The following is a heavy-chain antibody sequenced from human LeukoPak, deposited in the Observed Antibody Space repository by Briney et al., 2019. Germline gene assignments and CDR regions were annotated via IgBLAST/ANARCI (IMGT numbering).Heavy chain of an antibody. J-gene: IGHJ3*02. CDR3: TREYGFMTTVFHAFDI. CDR1: GGSFSGYY. Sequence: SETLSLTCAVSGGSFSGYYWSWIRQHPGKGLEWIGEINHSGSTNYNPSLKSRVTISVDTSKNQFSLKLSSVTAADTAVYYCTREYGFMTTVFHAFDIWGQGTMVTVSS. CDR2: INHSGST. V-gene: IGHV4-34*01. D-gene: IGHD4-17*01.